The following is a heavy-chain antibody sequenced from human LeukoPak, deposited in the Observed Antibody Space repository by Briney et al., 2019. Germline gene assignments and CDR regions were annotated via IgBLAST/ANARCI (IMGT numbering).Heavy chain of an antibody. CDR3: ARAPGYSSSYFDY. J-gene: IGHJ4*02. Sequence: PGGSLRLSCAASGFTFSSYWMSWVRQAPGKGLEWVANIKQDGSEKYYVDSVKGRFTISRDTAKNSLYLQMNSLRVEDTAVYYCARAPGYSSSYFDYWGQGTLVTVSS. CDR1: GFTFSSYW. V-gene: IGHV3-7*03. CDR2: IKQDGSEK. D-gene: IGHD6-13*01.